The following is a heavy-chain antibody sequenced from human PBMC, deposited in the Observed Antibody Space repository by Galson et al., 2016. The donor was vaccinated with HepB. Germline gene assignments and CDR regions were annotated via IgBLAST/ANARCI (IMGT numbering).Heavy chain of an antibody. V-gene: IGHV3-30*04. CDR1: GFTFSDNA. J-gene: IGHJ3*02. D-gene: IGHD5-18*01. CDR3: ARSFRGYAYGYVGLDI. CDR2: ISFDGTEK. Sequence: SLRLSCADSGFTFSDNAMHWVRQAPGKGLEWVALISFDGTEKYYADSVRGRFTISRDNSKNTMLLQMNSLRSDDTAVYYCARSFRGYAYGYVGLDIWGPGTMVTVSS.